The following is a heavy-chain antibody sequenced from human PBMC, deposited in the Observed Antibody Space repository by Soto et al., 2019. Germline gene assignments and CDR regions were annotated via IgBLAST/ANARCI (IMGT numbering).Heavy chain of an antibody. D-gene: IGHD1-20*01. CDR2: ISSSSSYI. J-gene: IGHJ3*02. CDR1: GFTFSSYS. Sequence: GGSLRLSCAASGFTFSSYSMNWVRQAPGKGLEWVSSISSSSSYIYYADSVKGRFTISRDNAKNSLYLQMNSLRAEDTAVYYCARALLTGTFRDAFDIWGQGTMVTVSS. CDR3: ARALLTGTFRDAFDI. V-gene: IGHV3-21*01.